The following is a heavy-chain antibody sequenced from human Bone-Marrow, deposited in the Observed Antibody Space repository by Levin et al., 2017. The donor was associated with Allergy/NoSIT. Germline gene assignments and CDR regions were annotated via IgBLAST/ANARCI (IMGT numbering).Heavy chain of an antibody. V-gene: IGHV4-39*01. CDR1: GGSISGSIHY. J-gene: IGHJ3*02. D-gene: IGHD5-12*01. CDR3: VRQDRGYSDAFDI. CDR2: IYYSGNT. Sequence: SETLSLICNVTGGSISGSIHYWGWIRQPPGKGREGMGSIYYSGNTYYNPSLESRVTVSVDPSKNQFSLKLNSVTAADTAVYFCVRQDRGYSDAFDIWGRGTLVTVSS.